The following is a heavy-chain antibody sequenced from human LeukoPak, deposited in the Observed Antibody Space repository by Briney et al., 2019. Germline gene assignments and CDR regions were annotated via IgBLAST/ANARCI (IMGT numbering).Heavy chain of an antibody. CDR2: VNSDGSST. J-gene: IGHJ4*02. D-gene: IGHD3-10*01. CDR3: TRGHPGKLDY. V-gene: IGHV3-74*01. Sequence: PGGSLRLSCAASGFTFSNYMIAWVRQAPGKGLVWVSTVNSDGSSTAYADSVKGRFTISRDNAENTMFLQLHSLRAEDTAVYYCTRGHPGKLDYWGQGTLVTVSS. CDR1: GFTFSNYM.